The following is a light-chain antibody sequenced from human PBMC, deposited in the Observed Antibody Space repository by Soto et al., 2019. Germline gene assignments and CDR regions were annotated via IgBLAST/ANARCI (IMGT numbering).Light chain of an antibody. CDR2: GAA. V-gene: IGKV3-15*01. Sequence: EIVMTHSPAILSVSPVERVTLSCRANQSISSNLAWYQQKPGQAPRLLIYGAATRATGIPARFSGSGSGTDFTLTINSLQSEDFAVYYCQMYNNWVGTFGGGTKVDIK. J-gene: IGKJ4*01. CDR3: QMYNNWVGT. CDR1: QSISSN.